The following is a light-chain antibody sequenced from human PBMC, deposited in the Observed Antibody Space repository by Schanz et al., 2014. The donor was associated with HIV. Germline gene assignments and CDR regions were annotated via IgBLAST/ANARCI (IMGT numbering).Light chain of an antibody. CDR3: QSYDSSLSGSDVV. J-gene: IGLJ2*01. Sequence: QSVLTQPPSVSGAPGQRVTISCTGSRSNIGAGYDVHWYQQLPGTAPKLLIYANTNRPSGVPDRFSGSKSGTSASLAITGLQADDEADYYCQSYDSSLSGSDVVFGGGTKLTVL. CDR1: RSNIGAGYD. CDR2: ANT. V-gene: IGLV1-40*01.